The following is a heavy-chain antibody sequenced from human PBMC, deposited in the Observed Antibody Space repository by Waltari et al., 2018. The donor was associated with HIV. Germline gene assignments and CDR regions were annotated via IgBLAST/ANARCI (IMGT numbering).Heavy chain of an antibody. CDR2: ISAYNGNR. D-gene: IGHD3-9*01. CDR1: GYTFTRQG. V-gene: IGHV1-18*01. J-gene: IGHJ4*02. CDR3: ARYPEAFDWLLGPYYFDS. Sequence: QVPLVPSAAEVKKPGASVNVSCKASGYTFTRQGISWVRQAPGQGREWMGWISAYNGNRNYAQKFQGRVTMTTDTSTITAYMELRSLRSDDTAVYYCARYPEAFDWLLGPYYFDSWGQGTLVTVSS.